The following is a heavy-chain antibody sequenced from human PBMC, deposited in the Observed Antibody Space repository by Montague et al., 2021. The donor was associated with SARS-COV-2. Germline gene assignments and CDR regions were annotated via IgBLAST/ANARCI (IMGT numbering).Heavy chain of an antibody. J-gene: IGHJ6*02. V-gene: IGHV2-70*11. Sequence: VKPTQTLTLTCTFSGFSLSTSGMCMTWIRQPPGKALEWLARIDWDGDKYYNTSLKSRLTISKDTSKNLVVLTMTIMDPVDTATYYCARGPSDTYYYNGMDVWGRGTTVTVSS. CDR1: GFSLSTSGMC. CDR2: IDWDGDK. CDR3: ARGPSDTYYYNGMDV.